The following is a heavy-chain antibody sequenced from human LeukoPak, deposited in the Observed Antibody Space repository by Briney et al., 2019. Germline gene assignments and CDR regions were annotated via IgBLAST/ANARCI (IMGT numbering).Heavy chain of an antibody. Sequence: PSETLSLTCTVSGVSISSYSWSWIRQPPGKGLEWIGYVYYSGSTNYNPSLKSPVTISLDTSKNQFSLKPRSVTPADTAVYYCARGSGYSRDYFDYWGQGTLVTVSS. V-gene: IGHV4-59*01. CDR1: GVSISSYS. CDR3: ARGSGYSRDYFDY. J-gene: IGHJ4*02. CDR2: VYYSGST. D-gene: IGHD5-12*01.